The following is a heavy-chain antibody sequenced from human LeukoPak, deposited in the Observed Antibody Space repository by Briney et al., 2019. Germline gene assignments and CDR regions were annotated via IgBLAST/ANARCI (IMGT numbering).Heavy chain of an antibody. CDR2: ISSNGGST. CDR1: GFTFSSYA. V-gene: IGHV3-64*01. D-gene: IGHD1-26*01. CDR3: ARDPGSYGYYYYYGMDV. Sequence: GGSLRLSCAASGFTFSSYAMHWVRQAPGKGLEYVSAISSNGGSTYYANSVKGRFTISRDNSKNTLYLQMGSLGAEDMAVYYCARDPGSYGYYYYYGMDVWGQGTTVTVSS. J-gene: IGHJ6*02.